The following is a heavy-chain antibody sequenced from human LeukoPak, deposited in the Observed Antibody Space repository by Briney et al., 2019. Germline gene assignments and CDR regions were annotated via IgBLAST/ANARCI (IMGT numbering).Heavy chain of an antibody. Sequence: SETLSLTCTVSGGSFSFYFWHWIRQPPGEGLDWIGEIDNRGSTQYKPSLRSRGIISIDTSGNHFSLKLTSVTAAGTAVYFCARDSDSGFQWGQGMLVTVSS. CDR3: ARDSDSGFQ. D-gene: IGHD3-16*01. CDR1: GGSFSFYF. V-gene: IGHV4-34*01. J-gene: IGHJ4*02. CDR2: IDNRGST.